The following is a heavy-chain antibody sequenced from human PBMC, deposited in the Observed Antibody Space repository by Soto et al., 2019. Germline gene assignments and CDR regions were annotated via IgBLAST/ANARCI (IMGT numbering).Heavy chain of an antibody. CDR2: ISGSGGST. CDR1: GFTFSTYA. J-gene: IGHJ6*02. CDR3: AKAISSCWYYYDGMDF. V-gene: IGHV3-23*01. D-gene: IGHD6-19*01. Sequence: QPGGSLSLSCAASGFTFSTYAMSWVRQAPGKGLEWVSAISGSGGSTYYADSVKGRFTISGDNSKNTLYLQMNSLRAEDTALYYCAKAISSCWYYYDGMDFWGQGTTVTVSS.